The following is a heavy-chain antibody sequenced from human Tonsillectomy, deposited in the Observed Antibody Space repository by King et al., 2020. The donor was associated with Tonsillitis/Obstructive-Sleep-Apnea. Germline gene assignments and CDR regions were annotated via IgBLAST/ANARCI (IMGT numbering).Heavy chain of an antibody. J-gene: IGHJ4*02. CDR3: ARGGGYSGSLFDY. CDR1: GFNFSSYT. Sequence: VQLVESGGGVVQPGRSLRLSCAASGFNFSSYTMHWVRQAPGKGLEWVAVISYDGSNKYYADSVKDRFTISRDNSKNTLYLQMNSLRAEDTAVYYCARGGGYSGSLFDYWGQGTLVTVSS. CDR2: ISYDGSNK. V-gene: IGHV3-30*04. D-gene: IGHD5-12*01.